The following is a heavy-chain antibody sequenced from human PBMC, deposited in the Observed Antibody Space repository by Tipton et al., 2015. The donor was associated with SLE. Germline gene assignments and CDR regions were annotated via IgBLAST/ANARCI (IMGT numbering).Heavy chain of an antibody. CDR1: GFTFSDYY. CDR3: AIVHPTVTVGYLDL. V-gene: IGHV3-72*01. CDR2: TRNKPKSYTT. Sequence: SLRLSCAASGFTFSDYYMDWVRQAPGKGLEWVGRTRNKPKSYTTEYAASVRGRFTISRDDSKKSLYLQMKSLKTEDTAVYYCAIVHPTVTVGYLDLWGRGALVTVSS. D-gene: IGHD4-17*01. J-gene: IGHJ2*01.